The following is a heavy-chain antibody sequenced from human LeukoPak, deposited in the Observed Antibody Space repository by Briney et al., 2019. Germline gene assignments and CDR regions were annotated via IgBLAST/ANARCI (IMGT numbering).Heavy chain of an antibody. CDR1: GFTFSSYA. CDR2: ISGPAGSW. J-gene: IGHJ4*02. D-gene: IGHD5/OR15-5a*01. Sequence: GSLRLSCAASGFTFSSYAMSWVRQAPGKGLEWVSAISGPAGSWDYADSVKGRFTISRDNSKNTLFLRMNSLRAEDTAIYYCAKKVGLVSAPLYYFDVWGQGTLVTVSS. CDR3: AKKVGLVSAPLYYFDV. V-gene: IGHV3-23*01.